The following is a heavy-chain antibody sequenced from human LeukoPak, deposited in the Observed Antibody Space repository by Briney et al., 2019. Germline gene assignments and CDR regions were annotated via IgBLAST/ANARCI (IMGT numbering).Heavy chain of an antibody. Sequence: GGSLRLSCAASVFTLSSYWMHWARQTPGKGLVWVSRMSSDESTTNYADSVRGRFTISRDNAKNALYLQMNNLRAEDTAIYFCARGRGPYGWFDPWGQGTLVTVSS. CDR3: ARGRGPYGWFDP. D-gene: IGHD3-10*01. J-gene: IGHJ5*02. CDR1: VFTLSSYW. V-gene: IGHV3-74*01. CDR2: MSSDESTT.